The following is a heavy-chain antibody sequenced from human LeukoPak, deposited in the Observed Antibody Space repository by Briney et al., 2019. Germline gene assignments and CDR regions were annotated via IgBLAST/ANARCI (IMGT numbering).Heavy chain of an antibody. V-gene: IGHV4-39*01. J-gene: IGHJ4*02. D-gene: IGHD5-18*01. Sequence: SETLSLTCTVSGGSISRSSYYWGWIRQPRGKGLERIGSIYYIGSTYYNPSLKSRVTISADTSKNQFSLNLSSVTAADTAVYYCARLPGYSYGKEVDYWGQGTLVTVSS. CDR1: GGSISRSSYY. CDR2: IYYIGST. CDR3: ARLPGYSYGKEVDY.